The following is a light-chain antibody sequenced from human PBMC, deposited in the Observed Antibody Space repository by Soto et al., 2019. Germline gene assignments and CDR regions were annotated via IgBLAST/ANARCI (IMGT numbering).Light chain of an antibody. J-gene: IGKJ4*01. V-gene: IGKV3-20*01. CDR1: QSVSSSY. CDR3: QQYVSSLPT. CDR2: GAS. Sequence: EIVLTQSPGTLSLSPGERATLSCRASQSVSSSYLAWYQQKPGQAPRLLIYGASSRATGIPDRFSGSGSGTDFTLTISRLEPEDFAVYYCQQYVSSLPTFGGGTKVEIK.